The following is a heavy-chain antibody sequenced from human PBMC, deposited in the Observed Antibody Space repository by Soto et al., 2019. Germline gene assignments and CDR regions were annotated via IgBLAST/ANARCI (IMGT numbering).Heavy chain of an antibody. CDR2: ISLSSSTI. Sequence: EVQLVESGGGLVQPGGSLRLSCAASGFTFSSYTMNWVRQAPGKGLEWISDISLSSSTIFYADSVKGRFTISRDKAKNSLYLQMNSLRAEDTAVYYCARVSRNYYYCMDVWGKGTTVTVSS. J-gene: IGHJ6*03. CDR3: ARVSRNYYYCMDV. CDR1: GFTFSSYT. V-gene: IGHV3-48*01.